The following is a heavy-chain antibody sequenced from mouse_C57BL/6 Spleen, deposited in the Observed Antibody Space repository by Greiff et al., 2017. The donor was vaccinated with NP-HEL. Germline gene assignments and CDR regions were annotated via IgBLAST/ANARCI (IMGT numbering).Heavy chain of an antibody. CDR3: AREGVYDGYYWFAY. CDR2: IYPGSGTT. CDR1: GYSFTSYY. D-gene: IGHD2-3*01. J-gene: IGHJ3*01. V-gene: IGHV1-66*01. Sequence: VQLQQSGPELVKPGASVKISCKASGYSFTSYYIPWVKQRPGQGLEWIGWIYPGSGTTKYNEKFKGKATLTADTSSSTAYMQLSSLTSEDSAVYYCAREGVYDGYYWFAYWGQVTLVTVSA.